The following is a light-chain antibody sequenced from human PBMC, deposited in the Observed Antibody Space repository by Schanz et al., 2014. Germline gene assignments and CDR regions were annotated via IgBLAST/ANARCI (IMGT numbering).Light chain of an antibody. Sequence: EIVLTQSPGTLSLSPGERATLSCGASQSVSGSYLAWYQQKPGQAPRLLIYDASNRATGIPARFSGSGSGTDFTLTISSLEPEDLAVYYCHQYGSSPYTFGQGTKLEIK. CDR2: DAS. CDR3: HQYGSSPYT. J-gene: IGKJ2*01. V-gene: IGKV3-20*01. CDR1: QSVSGSY.